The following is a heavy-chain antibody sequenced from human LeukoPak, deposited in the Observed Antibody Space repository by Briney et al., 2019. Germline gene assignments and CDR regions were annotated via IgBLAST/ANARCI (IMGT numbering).Heavy chain of an antibody. J-gene: IGHJ4*02. V-gene: IGHV4-39*07. D-gene: IGHD1-26*01. CDR1: GGSISSSSYY. CDR2: IYHSGST. Sequence: SETLSLTCTVSGGSISSSSYYWGWIRQPPGKGLEWIGEIYHSGSTNYNPSLKSRVTISVDKSKNQFSLKLSSVTAADTAVYYCARVGATTELSSFDCWGQGTLVTVSS. CDR3: ARVGATTELSSFDC.